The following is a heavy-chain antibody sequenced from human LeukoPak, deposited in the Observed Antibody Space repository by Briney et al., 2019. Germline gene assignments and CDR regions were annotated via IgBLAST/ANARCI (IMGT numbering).Heavy chain of an antibody. D-gene: IGHD6-13*01. CDR3: ARFEVPYSSSRNGRFDP. V-gene: IGHV1-46*01. CDR1: GYTFTSYY. CDR2: INPSGGST. J-gene: IGHJ5*02. Sequence: ASVKVSCKASGYTFTSYYMHWVRQAPGQGLEWMGIINPSGGSTTYAQEFQGRVTITRDTSTSTVYMELSSLRSEDTAIYYCARFEVPYSSSRNGRFDPWGQGTLVTVSS.